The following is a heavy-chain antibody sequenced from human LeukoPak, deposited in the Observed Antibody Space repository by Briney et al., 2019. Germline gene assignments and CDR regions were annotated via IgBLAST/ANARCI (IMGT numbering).Heavy chain of an antibody. CDR2: INGDGRNI. CDR3: AKDPESGSYYYYYYMDV. Sequence: PGGSLRLSCVASGFTFSSYWMHWVRQAPRKGLVWVSRINGDGRNINYADSVRGRFTISRDNAKNTLYLQMNTLRVEDTAVYYCAKDPESGSYYYYYYMDVWGKGTTVTVSS. D-gene: IGHD1-26*01. V-gene: IGHV3-74*01. J-gene: IGHJ6*03. CDR1: GFTFSSYW.